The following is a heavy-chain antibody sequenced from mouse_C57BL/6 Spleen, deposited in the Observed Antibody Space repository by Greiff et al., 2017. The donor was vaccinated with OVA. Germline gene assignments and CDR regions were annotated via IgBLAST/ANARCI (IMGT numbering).Heavy chain of an antibody. CDR3: TRGDFDY. CDR2: INPNSGGT. Sequence: VQLQQSGPELVKPGASVKIPCKASGYTFTDYNMDWVKQSHGRSLEWIGYINPNSGGTIYNQKFKDKATLTVDKSSSTAYMKLRSLTSEDTAGYDCTRGDFDYWGQGTTVTVSA. CDR1: GYTFTDYN. J-gene: IGHJ2*01. V-gene: IGHV1-18*01.